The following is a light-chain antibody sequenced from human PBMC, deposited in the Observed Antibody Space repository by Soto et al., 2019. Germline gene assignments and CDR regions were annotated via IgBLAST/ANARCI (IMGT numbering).Light chain of an antibody. J-gene: IGKJ1*01. CDR1: QDINNY. CDR3: QQYENRPWT. Sequence: DIQMTQSPSSLSASVGDRVTITCQASQDINNYLNWYQQKPGKAPKLLIYDASNLETGVSSRSSGSGAGTEFAFMICSLQSEDIATYYCQQYENRPWTFGQGTKVEVK. CDR2: DAS. V-gene: IGKV1-33*01.